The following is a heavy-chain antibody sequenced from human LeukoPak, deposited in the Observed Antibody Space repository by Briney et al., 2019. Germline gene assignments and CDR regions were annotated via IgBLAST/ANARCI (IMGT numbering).Heavy chain of an antibody. CDR2: ISYDGSNK. J-gene: IGHJ4*02. CDR3: AKDLTDYVGDY. V-gene: IGHV3-30*18. D-gene: IGHD4-23*01. CDR1: GLTFSSYG. Sequence: GGSLRLSCAASGLTFSSYGMHWVRQAPGKGLEWVAAISYDGSNKYYADSVKGRFTISRDNSKNTLYLQMNSLRAEDTAVYYCAKDLTDYVGDYWGQGTLVTVSS.